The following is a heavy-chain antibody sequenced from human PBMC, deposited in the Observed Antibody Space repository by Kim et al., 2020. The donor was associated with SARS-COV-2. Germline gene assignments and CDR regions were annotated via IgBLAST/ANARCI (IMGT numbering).Heavy chain of an antibody. CDR3: ARDRATVFAARRGYDY. V-gene: IGHV3-33*01. CDR2: IWYDGSNK. CDR1: GFTFSSYG. D-gene: IGHD6-6*01. J-gene: IGHJ4*02. Sequence: GGSLRLSCAASGFTFSSYGMHWVRQAPGKGLEWVAVIWYDGSNKYYADSVKGRFTISRDNSKNTLYLQMNSLRAEDTAVYYCARDRATVFAARRGYDYWGQGTLVTVSS.